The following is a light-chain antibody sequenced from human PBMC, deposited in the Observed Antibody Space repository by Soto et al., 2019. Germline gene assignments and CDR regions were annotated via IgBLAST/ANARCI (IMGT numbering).Light chain of an antibody. CDR3: QQYNTWHPKMA. V-gene: IGKV3-15*01. CDR1: QSVSSD. Sequence: VVTHSPTPPSVFSGETDTPSCRARQSVSSDLAWYQQRPGQAPRLLIYGASTRATGIPARFRGSGSGTEFRLTISSLQSEDFATYYCQQYNTWHPKMAFGRGTKVDIK. CDR2: GAS. J-gene: IGKJ1*01.